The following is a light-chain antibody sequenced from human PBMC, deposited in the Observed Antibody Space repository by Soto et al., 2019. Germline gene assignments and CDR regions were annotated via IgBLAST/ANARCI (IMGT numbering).Light chain of an antibody. CDR3: AAWDDSLIAYV. Sequence: QSVLTQPPSASGTPGQRVSISCSGSSSNIGTNFVDWYQQLPGTAPKLLIYSNNQRPSGVPARFSGSKSGTSASLAFSGLQSEDEADYYCAAWDDSLIAYVFGSGTKLTVL. CDR1: SSNIGTNF. CDR2: SNN. V-gene: IGLV1-44*01. J-gene: IGLJ1*01.